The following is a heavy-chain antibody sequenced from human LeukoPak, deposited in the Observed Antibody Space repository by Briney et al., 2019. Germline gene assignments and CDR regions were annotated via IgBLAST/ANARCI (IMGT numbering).Heavy chain of an antibody. J-gene: IGHJ6*03. CDR1: GFTFSSYW. D-gene: IGHD1-26*01. V-gene: IGHV3-21*01. CDR3: ARDPYSGSYGDYYYYYMDV. Sequence: GGSLRLSCAASGFTFSSYWVSWVRQAPGKGLEWVSSITSSGTYIYYADSVKGRFTISRDNAKNSLYLQMNSLRPEDTAVYYCARDPYSGSYGDYYYYYMDVWGKGTTVTISS. CDR2: ITSSGTYI.